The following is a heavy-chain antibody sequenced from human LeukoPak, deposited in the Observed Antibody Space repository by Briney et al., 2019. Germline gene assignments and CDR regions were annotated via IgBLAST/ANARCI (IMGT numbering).Heavy chain of an antibody. D-gene: IGHD6-19*01. CDR3: AGHPYSSGWSFDP. Sequence: ASVKVSCKASGYTFTSYGISWVRQATGQGLEWMGWMNPNSANTGYAQKFQGRVSMTRNTSINTAYMELSSLRSEDTAVYYCAGHPYSSGWSFDPWGQGTLVTVSS. V-gene: IGHV1-8*02. CDR2: MNPNSANT. CDR1: GYTFTSYG. J-gene: IGHJ5*02.